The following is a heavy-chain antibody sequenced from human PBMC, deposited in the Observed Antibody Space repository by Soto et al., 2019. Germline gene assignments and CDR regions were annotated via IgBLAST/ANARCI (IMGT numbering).Heavy chain of an antibody. CDR3: ARRWGPTFDY. V-gene: IGHV4-59*01. J-gene: IGHJ4*02. Sequence: QVQLQESGPGLVKPSETLSLTCTVSGGSIRSYYWSWIRQPPGKGLEWIGYIYYSGSTNYNPSLKSRVTISVDTSKNQFSLKLSSVTAADTAVYYCARRWGPTFDYWGQGTQVTVSS. D-gene: IGHD1-26*01. CDR2: IYYSGST. CDR1: GGSIRSYY.